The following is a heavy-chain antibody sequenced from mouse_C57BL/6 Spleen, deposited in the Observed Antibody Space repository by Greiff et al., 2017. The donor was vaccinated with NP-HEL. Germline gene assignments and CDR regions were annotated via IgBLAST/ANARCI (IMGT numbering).Heavy chain of an antibody. CDR1: GFTFSSYT. D-gene: IGHD4-1*01. CDR3: ARRGWDEEYAMDY. CDR2: ISGGGGNT. V-gene: IGHV5-9*01. J-gene: IGHJ4*01. Sequence: EVQVVESGGGLVKPGGSLKLSCAASGFTFSSYTMSWVRQTPEKRLEWVATISGGGGNTYYPDSVKGRFTISRDNAKNTLYLQMSSLRSEDTALYYCARRGWDEEYAMDYWGQGTSVTVSS.